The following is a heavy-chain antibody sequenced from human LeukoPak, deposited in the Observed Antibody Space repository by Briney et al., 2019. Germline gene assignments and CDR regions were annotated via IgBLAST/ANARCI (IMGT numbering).Heavy chain of an antibody. D-gene: IGHD1-1*01. CDR1: GYTFTTYS. V-gene: IGHV1-46*01. CDR3: ARGGRGEGTGTTRVAFDI. Sequence: ASVKVSCKAAGYTFTTYSMHWVRQAPGQGLEWMGTINPSGGSTSYAQKFQGRVTMTRATSTSTVYMELSSLRSEDTAVYYCARGGRGEGTGTTRVAFDIWGQGTMVTVSS. J-gene: IGHJ3*02. CDR2: INPSGGST.